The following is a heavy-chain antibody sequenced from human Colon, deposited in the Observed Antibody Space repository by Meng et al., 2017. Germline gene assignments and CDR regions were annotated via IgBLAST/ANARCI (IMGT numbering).Heavy chain of an antibody. D-gene: IGHD1-7*01. Sequence: REGGQGWLEPSGPLSLTCTVSGDSISSGMWWGWVRQPPGKGLEGIGEVYHRGDTNYNPSLKSRVDISVDKSKNQFYLSLFSVTAADTAVYYCGRDQGRELINHWGQGTLVTVSS. J-gene: IGHJ4*02. CDR2: VYHRGDT. CDR1: GDSISSGMW. V-gene: IGHV4-4*02. CDR3: GRDQGRELINH.